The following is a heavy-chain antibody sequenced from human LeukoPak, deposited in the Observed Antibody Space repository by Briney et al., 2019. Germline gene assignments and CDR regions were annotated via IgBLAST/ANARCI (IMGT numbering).Heavy chain of an antibody. J-gene: IGHJ4*02. CDR1: GFAFSSYA. CDR3: AKGAYSGYVDY. Sequence: GGSLRLSCVASGFAFSSYAMNWVRQAPGKGLEWVSYIGSNFETIYADSVKGRFTISRDNAKNSLYLQMNSLRAEDTALYYCAKGAYSGYVDYWGQGTLVTVSS. V-gene: IGHV3-48*04. D-gene: IGHD5-12*01. CDR2: IGSNFETI.